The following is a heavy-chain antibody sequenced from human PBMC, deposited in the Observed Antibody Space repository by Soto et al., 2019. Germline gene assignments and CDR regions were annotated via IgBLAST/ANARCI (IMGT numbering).Heavy chain of an antibody. Sequence: QVQLVESGGGLVKPGGSLRLSCAASGFTFSDYYMSWIRQAPGKGLEWVSYISSSGSTIYYADSVKGRFPISRDNAKHSLYLQMNSLRAEDTAVYYCARDLPGGNKAYYYYGMDVWGQGTTVTVSS. CDR2: ISSSGSTI. J-gene: IGHJ6*02. D-gene: IGHD1-26*01. CDR3: ARDLPGGNKAYYYYGMDV. V-gene: IGHV3-11*01. CDR1: GFTFSDYY.